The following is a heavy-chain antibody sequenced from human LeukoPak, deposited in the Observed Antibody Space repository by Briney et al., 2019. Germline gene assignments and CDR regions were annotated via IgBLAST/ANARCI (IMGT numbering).Heavy chain of an antibody. CDR1: GYTFTSYY. CDR3: ARDRSLYGDYGNDAFDI. D-gene: IGHD4-17*01. Sequence: GASVTVSCMASGYTFTSYYMHWVRQAPGQGLEWMGVINPGGGSTSYAQKFQGRVTMTRDTSTSTVYMERSSLRSEDRAVYYCARDRSLYGDYGNDAFDIWGQGRMFTVSS. V-gene: IGHV1-46*01. J-gene: IGHJ3*02. CDR2: INPGGGST.